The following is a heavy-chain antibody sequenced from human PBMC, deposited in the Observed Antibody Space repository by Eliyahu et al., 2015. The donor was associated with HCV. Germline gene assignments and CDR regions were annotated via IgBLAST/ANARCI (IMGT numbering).Heavy chain of an antibody. D-gene: IGHD6-6*01. CDR2: MNPNTGNT. V-gene: IGHV1-8*01. CDR1: GYTFTNHD. CDR3: ARSGAARNWFDP. Sequence: QVQLVQSGAEVXKPGASVXVSXKASGYTFTNHDINWVRQATGQGLXWMGWMNPNTGNTGYAPKFQGRVTMTRDTSISTAYMEVSSLRSEDTAVYYCARSGAARNWFDPWGQGTLVTVSS. J-gene: IGHJ5*02.